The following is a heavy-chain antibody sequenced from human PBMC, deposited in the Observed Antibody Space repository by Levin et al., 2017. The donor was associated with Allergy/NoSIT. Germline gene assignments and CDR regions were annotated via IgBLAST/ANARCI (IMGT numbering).Heavy chain of an antibody. CDR2: IYHSGST. V-gene: IGHV4-38-2*01. CDR1: GYSISSGYY. Sequence: SQTLSLTCAVSGYSISSGYYWGWIRQPPGKGLEWIGSIYHSGSTYYNPSLKSRVTISVDTSKNQFSLKLSSVTAADTAVYYCARVTEYSSSFYYYYYGMDVWGQGTTVTVSS. D-gene: IGHD6-6*01. CDR3: ARVTEYSSSFYYYYYGMDV. J-gene: IGHJ6*02.